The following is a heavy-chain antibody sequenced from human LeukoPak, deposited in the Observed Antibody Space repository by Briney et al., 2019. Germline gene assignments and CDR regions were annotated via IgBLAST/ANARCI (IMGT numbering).Heavy chain of an antibody. Sequence: GGSLRLSCAASGFTFSSYAMSWVRQAPGKGLEWVSAISGSGGSTYYADSVKGRFTISRDNSKNTLYLQMSSLRAEDTAVYYCAKDLGDRYYYDSSGYNYFDYWGQGTLVTVSS. CDR1: GFTFSSYA. D-gene: IGHD3-22*01. J-gene: IGHJ4*02. CDR3: AKDLGDRYYYDSSGYNYFDY. CDR2: ISGSGGST. V-gene: IGHV3-23*01.